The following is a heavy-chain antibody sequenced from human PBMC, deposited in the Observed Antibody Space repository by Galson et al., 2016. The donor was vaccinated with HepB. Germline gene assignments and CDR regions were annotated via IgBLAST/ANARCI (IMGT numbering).Heavy chain of an antibody. D-gene: IGHD1-7*01. CDR1: GFSLTTSGVG. V-gene: IGHV2-5*02. Sequence: PALVKPTQTLTLTCTFSGFSLTTSGVGVGWIRQPPGKALEWLALINWDDDKRYSPSLKSRLTITKDASKNQVVLTLTNVDPVDSATYYCAHYNMDNYNYHGGRSFEYWGQGTLVTVSS. CDR2: INWDDDK. CDR3: AHYNMDNYNYHGGRSFEY. J-gene: IGHJ4*02.